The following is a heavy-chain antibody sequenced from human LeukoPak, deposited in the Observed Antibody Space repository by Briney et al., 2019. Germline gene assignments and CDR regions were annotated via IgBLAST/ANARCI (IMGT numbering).Heavy chain of an antibody. D-gene: IGHD6-19*01. CDR3: ARGDGVAVAGTSDY. CDR1: GYTFTGYY. J-gene: IGHJ4*02. CDR2: INPNSGGT. V-gene: IGHV1-2*06. Sequence: ASVKVSCKASGYTFTGYYMHWVRQAPGQGLERMGRINPNSGGTNYAQKFQGRVTMTRDTSISTAYMELSRLRSDDTAVYYCARGDGVAVAGTSDYWGQGTLVTVSS.